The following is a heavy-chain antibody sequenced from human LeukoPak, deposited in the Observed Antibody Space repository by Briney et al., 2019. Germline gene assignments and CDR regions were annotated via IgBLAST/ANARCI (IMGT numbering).Heavy chain of an antibody. CDR3: AKSIAVAFYS. V-gene: IGHV3-30*18. CDR1: GFTFNNYG. Sequence: GGSLRLSCAASGFTFNNYGMHWVRQAPGKGLEWVALISYDGSYKYYTESVKGRFTISRDNSKNTLYLQMNSLRAEDTAVYYCAKSIAVAFYSWGQGTLVTVSS. J-gene: IGHJ4*02. D-gene: IGHD6-19*01. CDR2: ISYDGSYK.